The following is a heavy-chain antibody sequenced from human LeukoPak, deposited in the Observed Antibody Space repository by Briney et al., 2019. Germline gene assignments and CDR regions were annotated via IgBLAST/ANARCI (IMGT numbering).Heavy chain of an antibody. V-gene: IGHV3-7*01. J-gene: IGHJ4*02. CDR3: ARWVFWSGYFDY. Sequence: GGSLRLSCAASGFTFSDYYMSWIRQAPGKGLEWVANIKQDGSEKYYVDSVKGRFTISRDNAKNSLYLQMNSLRAEDTAVYYCARWVFWSGYFDYWGQGTLVTVS. D-gene: IGHD3-3*01. CDR1: GFTFSDYY. CDR2: IKQDGSEK.